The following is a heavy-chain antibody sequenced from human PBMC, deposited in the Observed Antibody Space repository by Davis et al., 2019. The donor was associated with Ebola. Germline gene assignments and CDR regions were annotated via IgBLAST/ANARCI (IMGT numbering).Heavy chain of an antibody. J-gene: IGHJ5*02. Sequence: GGSLRLSCAASGFTFSSYGMHWVRQAPGQGLEWMGVINPSGSTTSYTQKFQGRVSVTRDTSTSTVYMELSSLRSEDTAVYYCARVGIAVAGTGWFDPWGQGTLVTVSS. D-gene: IGHD6-19*01. CDR2: INPSGSTT. V-gene: IGHV1-46*01. CDR3: ARVGIAVAGTGWFDP. CDR1: GFTFSSYG.